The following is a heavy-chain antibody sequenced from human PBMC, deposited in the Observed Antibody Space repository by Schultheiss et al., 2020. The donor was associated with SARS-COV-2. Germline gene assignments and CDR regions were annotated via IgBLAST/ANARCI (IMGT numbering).Heavy chain of an antibody. D-gene: IGHD3-9*01. J-gene: IGHJ4*02. CDR2: IIPISGTA. CDR1: GGTFNSYA. CDR3: AKGLSTWLYSDY. Sequence: SVKVSCKASGGTFNSYAISWVRQAPGQGLEWMGGIIPISGTANYAQKFQGRVTITADKSTSTAYMELSSLRSEDTAVYYCAKGLSTWLYSDYWGQGTLVTVSS. V-gene: IGHV1-69*06.